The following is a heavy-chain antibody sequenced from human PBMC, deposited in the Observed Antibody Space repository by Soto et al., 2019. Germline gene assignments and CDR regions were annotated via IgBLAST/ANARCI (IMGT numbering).Heavy chain of an antibody. V-gene: IGHV4-30-4*01. CDR3: ARRGPNNSYGYDHRLDP. CDR1: GGSISSGDYY. J-gene: IGHJ5*02. Sequence: TLSLTCTVSGGSISSGDYYWSRIRQPSGKGLEWIGYIYYSGSTYYNPSLKSRVTISVDTSKNQFSLKLTSVTAADRAVYYCARRGPNNSYGYDHRLDPWGQGTLVTVSS. CDR2: IYYSGST. D-gene: IGHD5-18*01.